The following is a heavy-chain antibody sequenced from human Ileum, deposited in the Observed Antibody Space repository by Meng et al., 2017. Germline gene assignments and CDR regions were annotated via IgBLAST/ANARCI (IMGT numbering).Heavy chain of an antibody. CDR1: GYTFTAYY. V-gene: IGHV1-2*06. J-gene: IGHJ5*02. Sequence: ASVKVSCKASGYTFTAYYIHWVRQAPGQGLEWMGRINPNNGGTNYAQNFQGRVAMTWDTSISTANMELSSLTFDDTAVYYCARDSAAGTTNWFDPWGQGTLVTVSS. CDR3: ARDSAAGTTNWFDP. D-gene: IGHD6-13*01. CDR2: INPNNGGT.